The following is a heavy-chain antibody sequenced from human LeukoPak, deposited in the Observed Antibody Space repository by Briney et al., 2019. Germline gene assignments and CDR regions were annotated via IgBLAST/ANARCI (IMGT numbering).Heavy chain of an antibody. D-gene: IGHD3-22*01. CDR1: GFTFSSYA. J-gene: IGHJ3*02. CDR3: ARGGDTIGSIRSPFDI. CDR2: ISGRGDTT. Sequence: GGSLRLSCAASGFTFSSYAMSWVRQAPGKGLEWVSSISGRGDTTYSADSVKGRFTISRDNSKNTVYLQLDSLRAEDTAVYYCARGGDTIGSIRSPFDIWGQGTMVTVSS. V-gene: IGHV3-23*01.